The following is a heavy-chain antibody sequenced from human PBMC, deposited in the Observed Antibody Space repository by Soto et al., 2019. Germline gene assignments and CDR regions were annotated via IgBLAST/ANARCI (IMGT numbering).Heavy chain of an antibody. CDR2: IYYSGST. CDR3: ARLPLNGDYADY. CDR1: GGSISSYY. Sequence: SETLSLTCAVSGGSISSYYWSWIRQPPGKGLEWIGYIYYSGSTNYNPSLKSRVTISVDTSKNQFSLKLSSVTAADTAVYYCARLPLNGDYADYWGQGTLVTVSS. V-gene: IGHV4-59*08. J-gene: IGHJ4*02. D-gene: IGHD4-17*01.